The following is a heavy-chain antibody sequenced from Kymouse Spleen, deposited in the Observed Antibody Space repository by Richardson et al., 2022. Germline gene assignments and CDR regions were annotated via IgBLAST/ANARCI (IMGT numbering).Heavy chain of an antibody. CDR2: ISWNSGSI. V-gene: IGHV3-9*01. CDR1: GFTFDDYA. D-gene: IGHD4-11,IGHD4-11*01. Sequence: EVQLVESGGGLVQPGRSLRLSCAASGFTFDDYAMHWVRQAPGKGLEWVSGISWNSGSIGYADSVKGRFTISRDNAKNSLYLQMNSLRAEDTALYYCAKGPLTTVTTGDYVLDYWGQGTLVTVSS. CDR3: AKGPLTTVTTGDYVLDY. J-gene: IGHJ4*02.